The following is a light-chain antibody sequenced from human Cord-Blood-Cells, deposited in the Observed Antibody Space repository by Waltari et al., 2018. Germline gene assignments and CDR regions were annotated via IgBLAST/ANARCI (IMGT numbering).Light chain of an antibody. Sequence: IQMTQSPSSLCASVGDRVTITCRASQSISSYLYWYQQKPGKAPKLLIYAASSLQSGRPSKFSGSGSATDFSCTIRSLQPEDFATYHLTPSYSTPLTFGGGTKVEIK. CDR1: QSISSY. CDR2: AAS. CDR3: TPSYSTPLT. V-gene: IGKV1-39*01. J-gene: IGKJ4*01.